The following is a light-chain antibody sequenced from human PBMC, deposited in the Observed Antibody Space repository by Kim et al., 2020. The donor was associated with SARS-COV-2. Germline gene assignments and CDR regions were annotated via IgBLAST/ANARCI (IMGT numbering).Light chain of an antibody. CDR3: QQYSNWPPLT. CDR2: GAS. Sequence: EIVMTQSPATLSVSPGERATLSCRASQSVSSNLAWYQQKPGQAPRLLIYGASTRATGIPARFSGSGSGTEFTLTISSLRSEDFAVYYCQQYSNWPPLTFGGGTKVDIK. V-gene: IGKV3-15*01. J-gene: IGKJ4*01. CDR1: QSVSSN.